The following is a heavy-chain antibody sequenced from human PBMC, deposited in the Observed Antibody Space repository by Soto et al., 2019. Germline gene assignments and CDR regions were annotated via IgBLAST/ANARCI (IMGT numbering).Heavy chain of an antibody. CDR1: GGTFSSFV. D-gene: IGHD3-22*01. CDR3: AREGDMKFHSDSSDEPGY. V-gene: IGHV1-69*04. Sequence: QVQLVQSGAEVKKPGSSVKVSCKASGGTFSSFVISWVRQAPGQGLEWMGRIIPSIGIINYAQKFQGRVTITADTSTSTAYMELSSLRSDETAVYYCAREGDMKFHSDSSDEPGYWGQGTLVTVSS. CDR2: IIPSIGII. J-gene: IGHJ4*02.